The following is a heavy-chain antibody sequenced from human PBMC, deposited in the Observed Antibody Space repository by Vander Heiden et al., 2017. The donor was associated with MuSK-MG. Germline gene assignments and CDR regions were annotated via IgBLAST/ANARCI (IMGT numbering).Heavy chain of an antibody. CDR3: ARAAGDYYYYYYYMDV. Sequence: QVQLQESGPGLVKPSQTLSLTCTASGGSTSSGSYYWSWIRQPAGKGLEWIGRIYTSGSTNYNPSLKSRVTMSVDTSKNQFSLKLSSVTAADTAVYYCARAAGDYYYYYYYMDVWGKGTTVTVSS. CDR2: IYTSGST. V-gene: IGHV4-61*02. D-gene: IGHD4-17*01. J-gene: IGHJ6*03. CDR1: GGSTSSGSYY.